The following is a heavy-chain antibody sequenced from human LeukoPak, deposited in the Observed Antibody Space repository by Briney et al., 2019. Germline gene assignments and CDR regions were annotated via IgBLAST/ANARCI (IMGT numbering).Heavy chain of an antibody. CDR3: ARHVLDP. V-gene: IGHV3-69-1*01. J-gene: IGHJ5*02. CDR1: GFTLSTYD. CDR2: ISSSNTI. D-gene: IGHD3-16*01. Sequence: GGSLRLSCAASGFTLSTYDMNWVRQAPGRGLEWVSHISSSNTIYYADSVKGRFTISRDNAKNSLYLQMNSLRAEDTAVYYCARHVLDPWGQGTLVTVSS.